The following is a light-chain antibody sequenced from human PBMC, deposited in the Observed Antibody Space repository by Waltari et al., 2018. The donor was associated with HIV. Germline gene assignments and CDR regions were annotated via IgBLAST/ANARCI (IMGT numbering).Light chain of an antibody. CDR3: AAWDDSLSGRV. J-gene: IGLJ3*02. CDR1: RSNIGSNS. Sequence: QSVLTQPPSASGTAGQRVTISCSGRRSNIGSNSVTWYQQVPGAAPTLLIYNNNQRPSGVPDRFSGSKSGTSASLAISGLQSDDEADYYCAAWDDSLSGRVFGGGTKLTVL. CDR2: NNN. V-gene: IGLV1-44*01.